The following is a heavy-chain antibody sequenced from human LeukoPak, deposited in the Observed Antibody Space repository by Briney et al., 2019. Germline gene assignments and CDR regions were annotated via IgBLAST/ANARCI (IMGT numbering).Heavy chain of an antibody. J-gene: IGHJ4*02. CDR2: IKSKTDGGTT. CDR3: TTGPAYCGGDCYSY. CDR1: GFTFSNAW. V-gene: IGHV3-15*01. D-gene: IGHD2-21*01. Sequence: GGSLRLSCAASGFTFSNAWMSRVRQAPGKGLEWVGRIKSKTDGGTTDYAAPVKGRFTISRDDSKNTLYLQMNSLKTEDTAVYYCTTGPAYCGGDCYSYWGQGTLVTVSS.